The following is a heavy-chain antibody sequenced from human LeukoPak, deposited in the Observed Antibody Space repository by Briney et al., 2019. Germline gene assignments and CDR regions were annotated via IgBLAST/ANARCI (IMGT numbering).Heavy chain of an antibody. CDR2: ISAGSSAI. J-gene: IGHJ4*02. Sequence: GGSLRLSCAASGFTFSDSCMSWVRQAPGKGLEWVSSISAGSSAIYYADSLKGRFTISRDNAKNSLYLQMNSLRAEDTAVYYCARGTYYYDSQVDYWGQGTLVTVSS. V-gene: IGHV3-21*01. D-gene: IGHD3-22*01. CDR1: GFTFSDSC. CDR3: ARGTYYYDSQVDY.